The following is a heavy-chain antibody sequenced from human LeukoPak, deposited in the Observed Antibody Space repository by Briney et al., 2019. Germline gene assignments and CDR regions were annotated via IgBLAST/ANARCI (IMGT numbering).Heavy chain of an antibody. J-gene: IGHJ4*02. V-gene: IGHV4-4*07. D-gene: IGHD3-22*01. CDR2: IYTSGST. CDR3: ARVTQPRYYYDSSGYGYYFDY. CDR1: GGSISSYY. Sequence: SETLSLTCTVSGGSISSYYWSWIRQPARKGLEWIGRIYTSGSTNYNPSLKSRVTMSVDTSKNQFSLKLSSVTAADTAVYYCARVTQPRYYYDSSGYGYYFDYWGQGTLVTVSS.